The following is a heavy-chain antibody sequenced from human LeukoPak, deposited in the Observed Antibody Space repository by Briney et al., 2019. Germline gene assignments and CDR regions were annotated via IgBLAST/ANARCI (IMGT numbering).Heavy chain of an antibody. CDR3: ARDTGPVNDY. CDR2: ISSSSSYI. J-gene: IGHJ4*02. D-gene: IGHD4-11*01. Sequence: GGSLRLSCAASGFTVSSNYMSWVRQAPGKGLEWVSSISSSSSYIYYADSVKGRFTISRDNAKNSLYLQMNSLRAEDTAVYYCARDTGPVNDYWGQGTLVTVSS. V-gene: IGHV3-21*01. CDR1: GFTVSSNY.